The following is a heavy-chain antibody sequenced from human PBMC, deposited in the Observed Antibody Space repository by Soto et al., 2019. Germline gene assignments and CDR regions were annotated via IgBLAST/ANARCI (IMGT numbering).Heavy chain of an antibody. D-gene: IGHD5-18*01. V-gene: IGHV3-48*03. J-gene: IGHJ6*02. Sequence: GGSLRLSCAASGFTFSRYEMNWVRQAPGKGLEWVSYISSSGSTIYYADSVTGRFTISRDNAKNSLYLQMNSLRAEDTAVYYCARDRGQLWLQADYWGSSSPHYYYGMDVWGQGTTVTVSS. CDR3: ARDRGQLWLQADYWGSSSPHYYYGMDV. CDR2: ISSSGSTI. CDR1: GFTFSRYE.